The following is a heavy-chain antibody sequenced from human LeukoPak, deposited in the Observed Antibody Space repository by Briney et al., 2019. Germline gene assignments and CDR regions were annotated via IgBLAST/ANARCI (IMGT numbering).Heavy chain of an antibody. CDR1: GFTFSSYS. CDR3: ARLPRYYYDSSGYSEY. J-gene: IGHJ4*02. CDR2: ISSSSSYI. Sequence: GGSLRLSCAASGFTFSSYSMNWVRQAPGKGLEWVSSISSSSSYIYYADSVKGRFTISRDSAKNSLYLQMNSLRAEDTAVYYCARLPRYYYDSSGYSEYWGQGTLVTVSS. V-gene: IGHV3-21*01. D-gene: IGHD3-22*01.